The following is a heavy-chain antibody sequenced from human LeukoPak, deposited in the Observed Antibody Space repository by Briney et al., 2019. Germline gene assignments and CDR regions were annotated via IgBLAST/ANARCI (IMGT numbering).Heavy chain of an antibody. CDR3: AKAPNYYGSGSYYTLYYYYGMDV. CDR1: GFTFSSYG. Sequence: PGGSLRLSCAASGFTFSSYGMHWVRQAPGKGLEWVVFIRYDGSNKYYADSVKGRFTISRDNSKNTLYLQMNSLRAEDTAVYYCAKAPNYYGSGSYYTLYYYYGMDVWGQGTTVTVSS. V-gene: IGHV3-30*02. D-gene: IGHD3-10*01. CDR2: IRYDGSNK. J-gene: IGHJ6*02.